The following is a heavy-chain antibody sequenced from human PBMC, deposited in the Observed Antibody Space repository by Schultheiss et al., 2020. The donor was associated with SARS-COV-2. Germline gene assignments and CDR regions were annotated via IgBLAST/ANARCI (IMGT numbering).Heavy chain of an antibody. CDR1: GFTFSSYS. CDR3: ARSRIAVAGTGDY. CDR2: ISSSSRYI. J-gene: IGHJ4*02. V-gene: IGHV3-21*04. Sequence: GGSLRLSCAASGFTFSSYSMNWVRQAPGKGLEWVSSISSSSRYIYYADSVKGRFTISRDNSKNTLYLQMNSLRAEDTAVYYCARSRIAVAGTGDYWGQGTLVTVSS. D-gene: IGHD6-19*01.